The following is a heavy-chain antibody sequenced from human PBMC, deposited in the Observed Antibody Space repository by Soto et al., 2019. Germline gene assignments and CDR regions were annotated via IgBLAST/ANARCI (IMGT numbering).Heavy chain of an antibody. CDR1: GYTFTSYG. D-gene: IGHD3-9*01. CDR3: ARDSSADILIGYSYYYYGMEV. CDR2: ISAYNGNT. J-gene: IGHJ6*02. V-gene: IGHV1-18*01. Sequence: SVKVSCKASGYTFTSYGISWVRQAPGQGPEWMGWISAYNGNTNYAQKLQGRVTMTTDTSTSTAYMELRSLRSDDTAVYYCARDSSADILIGYSYYYYGMEVWGQGTTVTVSS.